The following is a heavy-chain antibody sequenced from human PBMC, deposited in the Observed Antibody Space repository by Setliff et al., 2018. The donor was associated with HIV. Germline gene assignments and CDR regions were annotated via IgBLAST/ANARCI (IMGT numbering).Heavy chain of an antibody. CDR1: GYSISTGYY. V-gene: IGHV4-38-2*01. CDR3: ARLMRDYGEYD. Sequence: NPSETLSLTXSVSGYSISTGYYWAWIRQSPGRGLEWIGSLYHRGSPSYSPSLRSRVTISADTSKNQVSLKLISVTAADTAVYYCARLMRDYGEYDWGQGTLVTVSS. D-gene: IGHD4-17*01. J-gene: IGHJ4*02. CDR2: LYHRGSP.